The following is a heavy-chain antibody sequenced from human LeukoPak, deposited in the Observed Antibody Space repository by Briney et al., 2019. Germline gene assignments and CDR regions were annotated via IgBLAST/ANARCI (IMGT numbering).Heavy chain of an antibody. CDR2: IFYNGDT. J-gene: IGHJ3*02. V-gene: IGHV4-39*07. CDR3: ARETNSHRGSYVAASDI. Sequence: SETLSLTCTFSGGSINSNAYHWGWIRQPPGKGLGWIGSIFYNGDTYYNSSLKSRVTISVDTSKNQFSLRLSSVTAADTAIYYCARETNSHRGSYVAASDIWGPGTMVTVSS. D-gene: IGHD1-26*01. CDR1: GGSINSNAYH.